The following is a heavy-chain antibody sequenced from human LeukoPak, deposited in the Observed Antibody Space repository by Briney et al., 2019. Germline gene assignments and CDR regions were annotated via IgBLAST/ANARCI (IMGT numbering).Heavy chain of an antibody. V-gene: IGHV3-7*01. J-gene: IGHJ4*02. Sequence: GGSLRLSCAASGFTFSSYWMSWVRQAPGKGLEWVANIKQDGSEKYYVDSVKGRFTISRDNAKNSLYLQMNSLRAEDTAVYYCATSDFWSGYYITGFDYWGQGTLVTVSS. CDR1: GFTFSSYW. D-gene: IGHD3-3*01. CDR3: ATSDFWSGYYITGFDY. CDR2: IKQDGSEK.